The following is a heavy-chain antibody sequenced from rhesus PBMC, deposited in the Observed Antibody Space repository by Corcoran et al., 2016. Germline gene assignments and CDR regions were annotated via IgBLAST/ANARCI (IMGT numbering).Heavy chain of an antibody. V-gene: IGHV4-173*01. CDR3: ARGVDYSSSPKGAFDY. J-gene: IGHJ3*01. CDR1: GGSIRSNY. CDR2: ISGSGGNT. D-gene: IGHD4-4*01. Sequence: QLQLQESGPGLVKPSETLSLSCAVSGGSIRSNYWTWIRQPPGKGLEWIGRISGSGGNTDYNPSLKSRVTISTDTSENQLSLKVTSVTAADTAVYYCARGVDYSSSPKGAFDYWGQGLRVTVSS.